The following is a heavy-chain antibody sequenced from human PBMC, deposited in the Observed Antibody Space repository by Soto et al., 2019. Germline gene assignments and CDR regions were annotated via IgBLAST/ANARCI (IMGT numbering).Heavy chain of an antibody. CDR2: INADKGDT. V-gene: IGHV1-3*01. J-gene: IGHJ5*02. CDR1: GYSFTDFA. CDR3: GRSPSSAVAAPWDYSNWSEP. Sequence: QAQLVQSGAEVKKPGASVKVSCKASGYSFTDFAMHWVRLASGQRLEWMGWINADKGDTKYSPKFQGMGTITRDTSATTVSMELRSLSAADTAGDYCGRSPSSAVAAPWDYSNWSEPWGQRRLVTGST. D-gene: IGHD6-19*01.